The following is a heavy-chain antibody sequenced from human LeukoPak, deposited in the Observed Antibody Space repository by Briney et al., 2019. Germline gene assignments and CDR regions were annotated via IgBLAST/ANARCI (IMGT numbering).Heavy chain of an antibody. V-gene: IGHV3-53*01. CDR2: IYSGGST. CDR3: ARSRLFFVY. CDR1: GFTVSSNY. D-gene: IGHD4/OR15-4a*01. Sequence: GGSLRLSCEASGFTVSSNYMTWVRQAPGKGLEWVSVIYSGGSTYYADSVKGRFTISRDNSKNTLYLQMNSLRAEDTAVYYCARSRLFFVYWGQGTLVTVSS. J-gene: IGHJ4*02.